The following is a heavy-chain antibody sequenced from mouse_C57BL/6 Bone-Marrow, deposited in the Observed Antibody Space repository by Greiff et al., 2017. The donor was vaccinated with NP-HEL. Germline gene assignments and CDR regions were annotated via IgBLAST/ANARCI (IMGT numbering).Heavy chain of an antibody. V-gene: IGHV14-3*01. Sequence: VQLQQSVAELVRPGASVKLSCTASGFNIKNPYMHWVKQRPEQGLEWIGRIDPANGNTKYAPKFQGKATITADTSSNTAYLQLSSLTSEDTAIYYCARMDSNYPWFAYWGQGTLVTVSA. CDR1: GFNIKNPY. CDR2: IDPANGNT. J-gene: IGHJ3*01. D-gene: IGHD2-5*01. CDR3: ARMDSNYPWFAY.